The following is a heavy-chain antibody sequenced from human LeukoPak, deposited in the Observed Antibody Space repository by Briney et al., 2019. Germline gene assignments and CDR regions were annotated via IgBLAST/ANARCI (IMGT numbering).Heavy chain of an antibody. V-gene: IGHV3-48*03. CDR2: ISSSGNTI. CDR3: AGEQYSSGYHNWFDP. CDR1: GFTFSSYE. J-gene: IGHJ5*02. Sequence: PGGSLRLSCAASGFTFSSYEMNWVRQAPGKGLERVSYISSSGNTIFYADSVKGRFTLSRDNAKNSLYLQMNSLRAEDTAVYYCAGEQYSSGYHNWFDPWGQGTLVTVSS. D-gene: IGHD6-19*01.